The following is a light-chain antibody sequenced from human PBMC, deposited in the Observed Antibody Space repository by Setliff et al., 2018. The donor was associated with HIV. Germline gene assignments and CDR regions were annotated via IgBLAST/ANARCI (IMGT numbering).Light chain of an antibody. J-gene: IGLJ2*01. V-gene: IGLV2-23*02. CDR3: CSYAGGSPPVV. CDR2: EVS. Sequence: QSVLTQPASVSESPGQSITISCTGSASNIGTYNLVSWYRQHPGKAPQLLIFEVSERPSGVSSRFSGSKSGNTASLTISGIQAADEGDYYCCSYAGGSPPVVFGGGTKVTVL. CDR1: ASNIGTYNL.